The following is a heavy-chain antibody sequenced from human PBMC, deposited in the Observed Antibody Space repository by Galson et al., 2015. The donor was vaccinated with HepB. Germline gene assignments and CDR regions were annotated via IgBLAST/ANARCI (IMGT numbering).Heavy chain of an antibody. V-gene: IGHV3-33*08. J-gene: IGHJ6*02. Sequence: SLRLSCAASGFTFSSYGMHWVRQAPGKGLEWVAVIWYDGSNKYYADSVKGRFTISRDNSKNTLYLQMNSLRAEDTAVYYCASGRGARRDYYYYGMDVWGQGTTVTVSS. CDR3: ASGRGARRDYYYYGMDV. D-gene: IGHD1-26*01. CDR2: IWYDGSNK. CDR1: GFTFSSYG.